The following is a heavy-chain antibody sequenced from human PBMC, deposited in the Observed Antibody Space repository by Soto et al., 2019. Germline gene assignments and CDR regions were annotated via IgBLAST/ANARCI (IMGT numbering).Heavy chain of an antibody. D-gene: IGHD3-10*01. Sequence: QVQLVQARAKVKKPGASVKVSCKASGSTFSTLDLNWVSQAPGQGLDWMGWMHANTGLTGHAQKFQGRLSMTRDTSISTAYMELSSLRADDTAVYYCARYIFGQGFISWGQGTLVTVSS. CDR3: ARYIFGQGFIS. CDR1: GSTFSTLD. J-gene: IGHJ4*02. V-gene: IGHV1-8*01. CDR2: MHANTGLT.